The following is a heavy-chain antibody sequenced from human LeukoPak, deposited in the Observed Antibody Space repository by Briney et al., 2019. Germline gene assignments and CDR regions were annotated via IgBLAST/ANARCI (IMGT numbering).Heavy chain of an antibody. CDR1: GASISDYF. D-gene: IGHD3-22*01. CDR2: IYYTGTT. Sequence: SETLSLTCTVSGASISDYFWSWIRQPPGKGLEWIGYIYYTGTTKYNPSLTSRVTISVDTSKSQFSVKLSSVTAADTAVYYCARYYDNSGLRDFDLWGRGTLVTVSS. J-gene: IGHJ2*01. CDR3: ARYYDNSGLRDFDL. V-gene: IGHV4-59*01.